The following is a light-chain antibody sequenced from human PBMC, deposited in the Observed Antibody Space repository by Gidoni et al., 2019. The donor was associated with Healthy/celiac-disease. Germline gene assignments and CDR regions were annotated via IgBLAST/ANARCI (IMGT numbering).Light chain of an antibody. Sequence: SSELTQDPAVSVALGQTVRITCQGDSLRSYYASWYQQKPGQAPVLVIYGKNNRPSGIPDRFSGSSSGNTASLTITGAQAEDEADYYCNPRDSSGNPVVFGGGTKLTVL. CDR3: NPRDSSGNPVV. V-gene: IGLV3-19*01. J-gene: IGLJ2*01. CDR2: GKN. CDR1: SLRSYY.